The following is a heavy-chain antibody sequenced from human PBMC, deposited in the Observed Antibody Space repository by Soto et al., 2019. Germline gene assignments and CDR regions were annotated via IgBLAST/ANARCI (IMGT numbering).Heavy chain of an antibody. D-gene: IGHD2-21*02. J-gene: IGHJ6*02. CDR2: MSYDGINK. V-gene: IGHV3-30*18. CDR1: GFTFSSYG. Sequence: QVQLVESGGGVVQPGRSLRLSCAASGFTFSSYGMHWVRQAPGKGLEWVAVMSYDGINKYYADSVQGRFTISRDNSKNTVYLQMNSLSAEDTAVYYCAKEHIVVVTPTSVDYDYYGMDVWGQGTTVTVSS. CDR3: AKEHIVVVTPTSVDYDYYGMDV.